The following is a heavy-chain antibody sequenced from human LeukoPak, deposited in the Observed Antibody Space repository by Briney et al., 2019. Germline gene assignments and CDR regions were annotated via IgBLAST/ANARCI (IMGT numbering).Heavy chain of an antibody. V-gene: IGHV3-23*01. CDR3: ARATNPLGAFDV. J-gene: IGHJ3*01. Sequence: GGSLRLSCAASGFTFSSYAMSWVRQAPGKGLEWVSTISGSGGSTSYAVSVKGRFTISRDNSKNTLYLQMDSLRVEDTAVYYCARATNPLGAFDVWGQGTMLTVSS. CDR2: ISGSGGST. CDR1: GFTFSSYA. D-gene: IGHD6-13*01.